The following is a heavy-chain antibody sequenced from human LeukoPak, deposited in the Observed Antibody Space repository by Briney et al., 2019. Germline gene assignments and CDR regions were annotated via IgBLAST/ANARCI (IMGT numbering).Heavy chain of an antibody. J-gene: IGHJ4*01. D-gene: IGHD3-16*01. CDR2: IYGGGST. CDR1: GFTVISNY. V-gene: IGHV3-66*01. CDR3: ATEALRPYPAFDS. Sequence: GGSLRLSCAASGFTVISNYMSWVRQAPGKGLEWVSVIYGGGSTYYADSVKGRFTISRDNSKNTLYLQMDSLRAEDTAVYYCATEALRPYPAFDSWGHGTLVTVSS.